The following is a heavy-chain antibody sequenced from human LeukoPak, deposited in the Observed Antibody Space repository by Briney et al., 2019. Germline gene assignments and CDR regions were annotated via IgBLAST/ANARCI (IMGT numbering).Heavy chain of an antibody. V-gene: IGHV1-8*03. CDR3: ARGIVGAATLRY. J-gene: IGHJ4*02. CDR2: MNPNSGNT. Sequence: ASVKVSCKASGYTFTSYDINWVRQATGQGLEWMGWMNPNSGNTGYAQKFQGRVTITRNTSISTAYMELSSLRSEDTAVYYCARGIVGAATLRYWGQGTLVTVSS. D-gene: IGHD1-26*01. CDR1: GYTFTSYD.